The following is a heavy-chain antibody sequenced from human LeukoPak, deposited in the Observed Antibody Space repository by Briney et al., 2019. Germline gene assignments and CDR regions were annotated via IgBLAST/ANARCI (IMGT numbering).Heavy chain of an antibody. CDR1: GSTFSNYA. V-gene: IGHV3-30-3*01. CDR2: ISYGGHNK. CDR3: AKDLQYCSSSSCYFTPIMDV. J-gene: IGHJ6*02. D-gene: IGHD2-2*01. Sequence: PGKSLRLSCTASGSTFSNYAMHWVRQAPGKGLEWVAVISYGGHNKYYADSVKGRFTISRDNSKNTLFLEMNSLRAEDTAAYYCAKDLQYCSSSSCYFTPIMDVWGQGTTVTVSS.